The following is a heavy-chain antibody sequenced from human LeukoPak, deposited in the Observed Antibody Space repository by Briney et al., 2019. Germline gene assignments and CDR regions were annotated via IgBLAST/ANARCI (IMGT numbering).Heavy chain of an antibody. CDR1: GFTLDTYR. CDR3: ARDSPGTTASDY. CDR2: ISASGSYI. V-gene: IGHV3-21*01. D-gene: IGHD1-1*01. J-gene: IGHJ4*02. Sequence: GGSLRLSCAASGFTLDTYRMNWVRQAPGKGLEWVSSISASGSYIYYADSLKGRFTISRDNTKNSLFLQMSSLRAEDTAVYYCARDSPGTTASDYWGQGTLVTVSS.